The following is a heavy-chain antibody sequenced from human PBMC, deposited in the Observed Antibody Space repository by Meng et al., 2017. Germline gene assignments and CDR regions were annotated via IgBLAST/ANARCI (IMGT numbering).Heavy chain of an antibody. D-gene: IGHD6-19*01. V-gene: IGHV4-4*02. J-gene: IGHJ4*02. CDR2: IYHSGST. Sequence: VRRQESGQGLGKPWGTLSLPCAVAGGSISSSNWWSWVRQPPGKGLEWIGEIYHSGSTNYNPSLKSRVTISVDKSKNQFSLKLSSVTAADTAVYYCARDRGAVAGTNLDYWGQGTLVTVSS. CDR3: ARDRGAVAGTNLDY. CDR1: GGSISSSNW.